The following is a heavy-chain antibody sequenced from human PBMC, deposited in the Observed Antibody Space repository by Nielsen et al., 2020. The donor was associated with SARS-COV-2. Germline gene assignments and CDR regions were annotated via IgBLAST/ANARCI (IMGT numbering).Heavy chain of an antibody. CDR2: IHDSGTS. CDR3: ARGWGTLVTFPGDY. V-gene: IGHV4-31*03. Sequence: SETLSLTCTASGDSSGSGNYYWSWVRQRPGKGLEWIGYIHDSGTSHYSPSLNSRLSMSVDTSTNQFSLDLYSVTAADTAVYYCARGWGTLVTFPGDYWGQGTLVTVSS. D-gene: IGHD2-21*02. J-gene: IGHJ4*02. CDR1: GDSSGSGNYY.